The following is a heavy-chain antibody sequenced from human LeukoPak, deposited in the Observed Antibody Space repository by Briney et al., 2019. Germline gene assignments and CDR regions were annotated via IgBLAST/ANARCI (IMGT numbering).Heavy chain of an antibody. CDR1: GYTFSSYD. J-gene: IGHJ2*01. V-gene: IGHV1-8*01. CDR3: ARGHRDSMRVVAYLLHWLYFDL. CDR2: MNPNSGNT. D-gene: IGHD3-22*01. Sequence: GASVKVSCKASGYTFSSYDINWVRQASGQGLEWMGWMNPNSGNTGYAQKFQGRVTMTRNTSINTAYMELSSLGSDDTAVYYCARGHRDSMRVVAYLLHWLYFDLWGRGTLVTVSS.